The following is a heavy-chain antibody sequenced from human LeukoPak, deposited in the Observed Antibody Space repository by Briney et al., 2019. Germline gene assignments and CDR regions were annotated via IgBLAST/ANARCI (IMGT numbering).Heavy chain of an antibody. CDR2: IYYSGST. Sequence: PSETLSLTCTVSGDSISSSSYYWGWIRQPPGKGLEWIASIYYSGSTYYNPSLKSRVTISVDTSKNQFSLKLSSVTAADTAVYYCARDHCDSSGYYYFDYWGQGTLVTVSS. D-gene: IGHD3-22*01. J-gene: IGHJ4*02. V-gene: IGHV4-39*02. CDR1: GDSISSSSYY. CDR3: ARDHCDSSGYYYFDY.